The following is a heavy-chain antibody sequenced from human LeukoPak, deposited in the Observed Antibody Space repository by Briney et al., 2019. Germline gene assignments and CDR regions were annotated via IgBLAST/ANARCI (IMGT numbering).Heavy chain of an antibody. CDR3: ARENSYYDSSGYYYGSGYFDY. V-gene: IGHV4-38-2*02. J-gene: IGHJ4*02. Sequence: SETLSLTCSVSGYSISSGYYWGWIRQPPGKGLEWIASIYHSGVTYHNPSLMSRITISVDTSKNQFSLELSSVTAADTAMYYCARENSYYDSSGYYYGSGYFDYWGQGTLVTVSS. CDR1: GYSISSGYY. D-gene: IGHD3-22*01. CDR2: IYHSGVT.